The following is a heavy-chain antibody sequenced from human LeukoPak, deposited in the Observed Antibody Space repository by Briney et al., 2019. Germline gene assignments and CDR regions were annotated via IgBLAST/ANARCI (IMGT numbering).Heavy chain of an antibody. D-gene: IGHD6-13*01. CDR3: ARYSSSWFYVDY. CDR1: GGSISSYY. CDR2: IYYSGST. Sequence: SETLSLTCTVSGGSISSYYWSWIRQPPGKGLEWIGYIYYSGSTNYNPSLKSRVTISVDTSKNQFSLKLSSVTAADTAVYYCARYSSSWFYVDYWGQGTLVTVSS. V-gene: IGHV4-59*08. J-gene: IGHJ4*02.